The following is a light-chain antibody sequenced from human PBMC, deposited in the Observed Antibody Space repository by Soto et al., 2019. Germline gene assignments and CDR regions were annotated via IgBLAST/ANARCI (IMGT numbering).Light chain of an antibody. V-gene: IGLV1-40*01. CDR1: ISNIGAGYD. CDR3: QSYGSSGVV. CDR2: ANN. J-gene: IGLJ2*01. Sequence: QSVLTQPPSVSGAPGQRVTISCPGSISNIGAGYDVHWYQQLPGTAPKLLISANNNRPSGVPDRFSGSKSGTSASLAITGLQADDEADYYCQSYGSSGVVFGGGTKLTVL.